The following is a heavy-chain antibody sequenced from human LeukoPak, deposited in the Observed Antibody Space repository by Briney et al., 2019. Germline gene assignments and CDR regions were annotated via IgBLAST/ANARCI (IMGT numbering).Heavy chain of an antibody. CDR2: ISSSSSYI. CDR3: ARDRSNYYGRSYYMDV. CDR1: GFAFSSYS. J-gene: IGHJ6*03. D-gene: IGHD3-10*01. Sequence: GGSPRLSCAASGFAFSSYSMNWVRQAPGKGLEWVSSISSSSSYIYYADSVKGRFTISRDNAKNSLYLQMNSLRAEDTAVYYCARDRSNYYGRSYYMDVWGKGTTVTVSS. V-gene: IGHV3-21*01.